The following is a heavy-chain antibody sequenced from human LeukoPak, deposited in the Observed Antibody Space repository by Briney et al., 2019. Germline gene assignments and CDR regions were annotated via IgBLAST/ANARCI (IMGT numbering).Heavy chain of an antibody. CDR1: GLPLDDNS. V-gene: IGHV3-43*01. D-gene: IGHD3-9*01. CDR2: MSWNGAAT. Sequence: GGSLRLSYSASGLPLDDNSIYWLRQPPPKELNRVSLMSWNGAATYYSDSVRGRFTVSRDNSRKFTFMEMNSLITEDSAMYYCAKVARNSSWPYFEHWGQGTLVTVSS. CDR3: AKVARNSSWPYFEH. J-gene: IGHJ1*01.